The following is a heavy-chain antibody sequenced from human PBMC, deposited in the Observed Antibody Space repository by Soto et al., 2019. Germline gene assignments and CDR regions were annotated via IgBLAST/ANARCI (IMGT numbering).Heavy chain of an antibody. D-gene: IGHD6-6*01. V-gene: IGHV1-69*01. J-gene: IGHJ5*02. CDR3: ARVRIEYSSSSYNWFDP. Sequence: QVQLVQSGAEVTKPGSSVKVSCKASGGTFSSYAISWVRQAPGQGREWMGGIIPIFGTANYAQQFQGRVTITADESTSTSYMELSSLRSEDTAVYYCARVRIEYSSSSYNWFDPWGQGNLVTVSS. CDR2: IIPIFGTA. CDR1: GGTFSSYA.